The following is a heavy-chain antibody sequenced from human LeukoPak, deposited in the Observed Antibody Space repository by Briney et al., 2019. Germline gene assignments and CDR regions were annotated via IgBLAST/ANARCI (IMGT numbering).Heavy chain of an antibody. Sequence: SETLSLTCTVSGGSISSYYWSWIRQPPGKGLEWIGYIYYSGSTNYNPSLKSRVTISVDTSKNQFSLKLRSVTAADTAVYYCARGGYSGNDYALGYWGQGTLVTVSS. J-gene: IGHJ4*02. CDR2: IYYSGST. V-gene: IGHV4-59*08. CDR1: GGSISSYY. D-gene: IGHD5-12*01. CDR3: ARGGYSGNDYALGY.